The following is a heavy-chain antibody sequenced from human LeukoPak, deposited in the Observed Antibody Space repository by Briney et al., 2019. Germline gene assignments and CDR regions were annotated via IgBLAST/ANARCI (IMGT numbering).Heavy chain of an antibody. V-gene: IGHV1-2*02. CDR1: GYTFTDYY. CDR3: ATLNFRDGMDV. Sequence: GASVKVSCKASGYTFTDYYHHWVRHVPGQGPEWMGWIRPKTGDTKYAEKFQGRVTMTRDTSISTAYMELSRLGSDDTALYYCATLNFRDGMDVWGQGTTVTVSS. J-gene: IGHJ6*02. CDR2: IRPKTGDT.